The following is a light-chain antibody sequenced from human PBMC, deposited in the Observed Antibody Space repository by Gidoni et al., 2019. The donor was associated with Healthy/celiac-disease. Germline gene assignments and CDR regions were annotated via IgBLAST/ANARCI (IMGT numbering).Light chain of an antibody. CDR2: GAS. CDR3: QQYGSSPTWT. V-gene: IGKV3-20*01. J-gene: IGKJ1*01. Sequence: EIVLTQSPGTLSLSPGARATLSCRASQSVSSSYLAWYQQKPGQAPRLLIYGASSRAPGIPDRFSGSGSGTDFTLTISRLEPEDFAVYYCQQYGSSPTWTFGQGTKVEIK. CDR1: QSVSSSY.